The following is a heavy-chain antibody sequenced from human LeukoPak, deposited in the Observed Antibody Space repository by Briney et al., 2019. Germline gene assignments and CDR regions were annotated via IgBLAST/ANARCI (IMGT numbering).Heavy chain of an antibody. CDR3: AKARGSSWYFDY. J-gene: IGHJ4*02. D-gene: IGHD6-13*01. CDR2: IDTSSTTM. Sequence: GGSLRLSCAASGLTFSKYSMTWVRQAPGKGLEWVSFIDTSSTTMYYTDSVKGRFTISRDNAKNSLYLQMNSLKVEDTAVYYCAKARGSSWYFDYWGQGTLVTVSS. CDR1: GLTFSKYS. V-gene: IGHV3-48*04.